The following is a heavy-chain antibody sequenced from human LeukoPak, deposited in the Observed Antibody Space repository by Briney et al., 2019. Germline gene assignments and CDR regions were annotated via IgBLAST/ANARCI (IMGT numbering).Heavy chain of an antibody. D-gene: IGHD2-2*02. J-gene: IGHJ5*02. CDR3: ARDRISDCSSTSCYTGSGP. CDR2: IIPIFGTA. V-gene: IGHV1-69*13. CDR1: GGTFSSYA. Sequence: SVKVSCKASGGTFSSYAISWVRQAPGQGLEWMGGIIPIFGTANYAQKFQGRVTITADESTSTAYMELSSLRSEDTAVYYCARDRISDCSSTSCYTGSGPWGQGTLVTVSS.